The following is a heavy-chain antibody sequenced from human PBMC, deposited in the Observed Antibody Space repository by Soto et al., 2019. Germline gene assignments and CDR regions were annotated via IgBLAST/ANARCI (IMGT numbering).Heavy chain of an antibody. CDR3: AREYYYTMDV. CDR1: GFTFRDYY. J-gene: IGHJ6*02. V-gene: IGHV3-11*05. CDR2: IDSSTKYT. Sequence: QVQLVESGGGLVRPGGSLRLSCEASGFTFRDYYMTWFRQAPGKGLEWLSYIDSSTKYTNYADSVKCRFTISRDNAKNSLYLQMHSLRADDPAVYYCAREYYYTMDVWGQGTMVTVSS.